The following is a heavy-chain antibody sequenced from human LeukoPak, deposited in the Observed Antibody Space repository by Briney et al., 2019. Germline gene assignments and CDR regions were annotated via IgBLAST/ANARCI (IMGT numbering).Heavy chain of an antibody. J-gene: IGHJ4*02. Sequence: SETLSLTCAVYGGSFSGYYWSGIRQPPGKGLEWIGEINHSGSTNYNPSLKSRVTISVHTSKNQFSLKLSSVTAADTAVYYCARGRRLTYYYGSGSYYNPSRYFDYWGQGTLVTVSS. CDR1: GGSFSGYY. CDR3: ARGRRLTYYYGSGSYYNPSRYFDY. V-gene: IGHV4-34*01. D-gene: IGHD3-10*01. CDR2: INHSGST.